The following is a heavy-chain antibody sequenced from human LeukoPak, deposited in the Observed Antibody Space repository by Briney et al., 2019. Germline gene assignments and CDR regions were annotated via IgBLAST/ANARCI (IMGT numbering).Heavy chain of an antibody. CDR1: GLTVGINY. Sequence: GGSLRLSCAASGLTVGINYMSWVRQAPGKGLEWVSFMYADGSTDYADSVKGRFTISRDNSKNTLYLQMNTLRAEDTAIYDCARDRYRSGCMDVWGQGTTVSVSA. CDR2: MYADGST. V-gene: IGHV3-53*01. D-gene: IGHD6-19*01. J-gene: IGHJ6*01. CDR3: ARDRYRSGCMDV.